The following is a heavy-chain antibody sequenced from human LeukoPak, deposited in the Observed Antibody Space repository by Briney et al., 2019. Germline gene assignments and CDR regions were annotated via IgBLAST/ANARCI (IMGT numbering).Heavy chain of an antibody. CDR3: AGDRSGSSGDFDM. CDR2: ISSSGSTI. J-gene: IGHJ3*02. Sequence: GGSLRLSCAASGFTFSSYEMHWVRQAPGKGLEWISYISSSGSTIHYADSVKGRFTISRDNARNSLYLQMNSLRAEDTTVYYCAGDRSGSSGDFDMWGQGTMVTVSS. D-gene: IGHD6-19*01. V-gene: IGHV3-48*03. CDR1: GFTFSSYE.